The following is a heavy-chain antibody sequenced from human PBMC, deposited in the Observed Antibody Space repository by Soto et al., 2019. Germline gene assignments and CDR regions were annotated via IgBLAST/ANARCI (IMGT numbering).Heavy chain of an antibody. CDR3: ARGENDSSGYYLDY. J-gene: IGHJ4*02. Sequence: PSETLSLTCTVSGVSITSHYWSWIRQPPGKGLEWIGYIYYSGSTNYNPSLKSRVTISVDTSKNQFSLKMSSVTAADTAVYYCARGENDSSGYYLDYWGQGTLVTVSS. D-gene: IGHD3-22*01. CDR2: IYYSGST. V-gene: IGHV4-59*11. CDR1: GVSITSHY.